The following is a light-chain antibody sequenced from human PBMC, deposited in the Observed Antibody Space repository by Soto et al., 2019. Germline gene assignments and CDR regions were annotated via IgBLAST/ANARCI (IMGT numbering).Light chain of an antibody. V-gene: IGLV2-8*01. J-gene: IGLJ1*01. Sequence: QSALTQPPSASGSTGQSVAISCTGTSSDVGGYNYVSWYQQHQGKAPKLIIYEVNKRPSGVPDRFSGSKSGNTASLTVSGLQAEDEADYSCSSYAGSSNVFGTGTKLTVL. CDR2: EVN. CDR3: SSYAGSSNV. CDR1: SSDVGGYNY.